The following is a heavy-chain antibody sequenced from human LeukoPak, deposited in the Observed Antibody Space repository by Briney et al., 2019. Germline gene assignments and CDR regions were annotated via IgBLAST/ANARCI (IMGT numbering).Heavy chain of an antibody. CDR1: GFTFSSYG. CDR3: ARERCSGGSCIGMDV. D-gene: IGHD2-15*01. CDR2: ISYDGSNK. V-gene: IGHV3-30*03. Sequence: GRSLRLSCAASGFTFSSYGMHWVRQAPGKGLEWVAVISYDGSNKYYADSVKGRFTISRDNSKNTLYLQMNSLRAEDTAVYYCARERCSGGSCIGMDVWGQGTTVTVSS. J-gene: IGHJ6*02.